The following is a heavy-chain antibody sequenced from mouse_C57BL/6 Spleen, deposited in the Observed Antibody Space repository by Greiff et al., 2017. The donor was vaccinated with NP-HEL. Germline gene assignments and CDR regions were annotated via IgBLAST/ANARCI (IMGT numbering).Heavy chain of an antibody. D-gene: IGHD1-1*01. V-gene: IGHV1-50*01. CDR3: ARRHHYYGSHYYAMDY. Sequence: QVQLQQPGAELVKPGASVKLSCKASGYTFTSYWMQWVKQRPGQGLEWIGEIDPSDSYTNYNQKFKGKATLTVDTSSSTAYMQLSSLTSEDSAVYYCARRHHYYGSHYYAMDYWGQGTSVTVSS. CDR1: GYTFTSYW. J-gene: IGHJ4*01. CDR2: IDPSDSYT.